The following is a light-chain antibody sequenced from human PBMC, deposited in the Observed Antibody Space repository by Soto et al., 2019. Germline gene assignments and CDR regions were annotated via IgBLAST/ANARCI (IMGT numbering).Light chain of an antibody. J-gene: IGKJ1*01. CDR2: GAS. CDR1: QSVSSSY. V-gene: IGKV3-20*01. CDR3: QQYGSSPWT. Sequence: EIVLTQSPGTLSLSPGERATLSCRASQSVSSSYLAWYQQKPGQAPRLLIYGASSRATGIPDRFSGSGSGTDFTLTISRLEPEDFAVYYCQQYGSSPWTFGQGPKADIK.